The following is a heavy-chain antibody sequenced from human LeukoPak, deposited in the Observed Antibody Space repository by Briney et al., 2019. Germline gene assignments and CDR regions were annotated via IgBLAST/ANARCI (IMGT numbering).Heavy chain of an antibody. V-gene: IGHV3-30*18. J-gene: IGHJ4*02. D-gene: IGHD3-10*01. CDR1: GFTFSSYG. CDR3: AKDRALYGSGSYVDY. Sequence: GGSLRLSCAASGFTFSSYGMHWVRQAPGKGLEWGAVISYDGSNKYYADSVKGRFTISRDNSKNTLYLQMNSLRAEDTAVYYCAKDRALYGSGSYVDYWGQGTLVTVSS. CDR2: ISYDGSNK.